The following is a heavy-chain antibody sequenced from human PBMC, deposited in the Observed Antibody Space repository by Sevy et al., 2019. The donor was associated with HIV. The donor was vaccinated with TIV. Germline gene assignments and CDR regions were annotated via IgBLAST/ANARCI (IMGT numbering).Heavy chain of an antibody. V-gene: IGHV4-34*01. CDR2: INHSGST. D-gene: IGHD1-1*01. J-gene: IGHJ3*02. Sequence: SETLSLTCAVYGGSFSGYYWSWIRQPPGKGLEWIGEINHSGSTNYNPSLKSRVTISVDTSKNQFSLKLSSVTAADTAMYYCARGYRTWNPRRAFDIWGQGTMVTVSS. CDR3: ARGYRTWNPRRAFDI. CDR1: GGSFSGYY.